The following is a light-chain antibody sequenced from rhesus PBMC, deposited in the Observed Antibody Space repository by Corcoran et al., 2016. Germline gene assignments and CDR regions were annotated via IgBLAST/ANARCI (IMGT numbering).Light chain of an antibody. Sequence: QAAPTQSPSLSGSPGPSVTISCIGTSSDICGYNRVSWYQQHPGKAPKLIIYEVSKRPSGVSDRFSGSKSGNTASLTISGLQAEDEADYYCSSYASRSTYIFGVGTRLTVL. CDR3: SSYASRSTYI. V-gene: IGLV2-13*03. CDR2: EVS. J-gene: IGLJ1*01. CDR1: SSDICGYNR.